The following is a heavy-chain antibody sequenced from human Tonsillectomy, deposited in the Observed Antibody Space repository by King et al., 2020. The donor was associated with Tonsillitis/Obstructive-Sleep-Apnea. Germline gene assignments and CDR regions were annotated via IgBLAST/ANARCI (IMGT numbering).Heavy chain of an antibody. CDR2: IYYSGST. CDR3: ARQESSGWYVGNPHQFDY. CDR1: GGSISSDY. D-gene: IGHD6-13*01. J-gene: IGHJ4*02. Sequence: LQLQESGPGLVKPSETLSLTCTVSGGSISSDYWSWIRQPPGKGLEWVGYIYYSGSTNYNPSLKSRVTISVDTSKNQFSLKLSSVTAADTAVYYCARQESSGWYVGNPHQFDYWGQGTLVTVSS. V-gene: IGHV4-59*08.